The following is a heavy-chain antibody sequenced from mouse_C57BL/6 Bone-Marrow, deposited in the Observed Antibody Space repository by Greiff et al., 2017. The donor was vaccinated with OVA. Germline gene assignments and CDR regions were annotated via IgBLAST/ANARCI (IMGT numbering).Heavy chain of an antibody. J-gene: IGHJ2*01. CDR3: ARRGATGSSLDY. Sequence: VKLQQPGAELVRPGSSVKLSCKASGYTFTSYWMHWVKQRPIQGLEWIGNIDPSDSETHYNQKFKDKATLTVDKSSSTAYMQLSSLTSEDSAVYYCARRGATGSSLDYWGQGTTLTVSS. CDR1: GYTFTSYW. V-gene: IGHV1-52*01. D-gene: IGHD1-1*01. CDR2: IDPSDSET.